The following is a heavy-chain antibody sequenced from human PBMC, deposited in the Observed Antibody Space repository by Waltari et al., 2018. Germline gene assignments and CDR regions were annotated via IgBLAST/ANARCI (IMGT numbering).Heavy chain of an antibody. CDR3: ARQRSGYVGFDY. D-gene: IGHD5-12*01. CDR1: GYSFTGYY. J-gene: IGHJ4*01. Sequence: QVQLVQSGAEVKRPGASVKVSCKASGYSFTGYYIHWVRQAPGQGLEWMGWINQNTGDTKYAQKFQGRVTMTRDTSINTAYMDLSGLRSDDTAVYHCARQRSGYVGFDYWGQGTLVTVSS. CDR2: INQNTGDT. V-gene: IGHV1-2*02.